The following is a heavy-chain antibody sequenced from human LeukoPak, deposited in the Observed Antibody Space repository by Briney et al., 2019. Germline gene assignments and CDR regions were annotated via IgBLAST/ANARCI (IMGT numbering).Heavy chain of an antibody. V-gene: IGHV3-23*01. D-gene: IGHD3-3*01. CDR2: ISGGGGST. CDR1: GFTFSSYA. CDR3: AKDRHYDFWSGYLVY. J-gene: IGHJ4*02. Sequence: GGSLRLSCAASGFTFSSYAMSWVRQAPGKGLEWVSAISGGGGSTYYADSVKGRFTISRDNSKNTLYLQMNSLRAEDTAVYYCAKDRHYDFWSGYLVYWGQGTLVTVSS.